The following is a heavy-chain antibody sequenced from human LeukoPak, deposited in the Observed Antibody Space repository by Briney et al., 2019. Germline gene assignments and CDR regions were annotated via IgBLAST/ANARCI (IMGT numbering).Heavy chain of an antibody. J-gene: IGHJ3*02. V-gene: IGHV5-51*01. Sequence: GESLKISCEGSGYSFSTYWIAWVRQMPGKGLEWMGIIYPADSDTRYSPSFQGQVTMSVDKYISAAYLQWSSLKASDSAMYYCARRRSSGFYDAFDIWGQGTMVTVSS. CDR1: GYSFSTYW. CDR2: IYPADSDT. D-gene: IGHD6-19*01. CDR3: ARRRSSGFYDAFDI.